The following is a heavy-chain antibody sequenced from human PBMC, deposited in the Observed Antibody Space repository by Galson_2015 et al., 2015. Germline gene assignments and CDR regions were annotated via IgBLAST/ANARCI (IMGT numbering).Heavy chain of an antibody. CDR2: INPSGAAT. Sequence: SVKVSCKASGYTFTNYFIQWVRQAPGQGLEWVGAINPSGAATFYAQKLQGRVTMTRDTPTSTVYVELSSLGSADTAVYYCARELGGTYYFDYWGLGTLVTVSS. J-gene: IGHJ4*02. D-gene: IGHD3-10*01. V-gene: IGHV1-46*04. CDR3: ARELGGTYYFDY. CDR1: GYTFTNYF.